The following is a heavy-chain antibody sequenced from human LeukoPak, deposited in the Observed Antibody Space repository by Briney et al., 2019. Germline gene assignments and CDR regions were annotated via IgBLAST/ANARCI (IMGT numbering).Heavy chain of an antibody. CDR2: IKSDESIR. D-gene: IGHD5-12*01. CDR3: ARGLRDRYGMDV. Sequence: GGYLRLSCAASGFTFTSYWMHWVRQAPGKGLVWVSRIKSDESIRDYADFVKGRFTISRDNVRNTVYLQINSLTAEDTAVYYCARGLRDRYGMDVWGQGTTVTVSS. V-gene: IGHV3-74*01. J-gene: IGHJ6*02. CDR1: GFTFTSYW.